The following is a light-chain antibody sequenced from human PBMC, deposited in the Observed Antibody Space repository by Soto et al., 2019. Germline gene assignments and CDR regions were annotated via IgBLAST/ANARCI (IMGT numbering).Light chain of an antibody. J-gene: IGKJ4*01. V-gene: IGKV3-11*01. CDR2: DAT. CDR3: QQRSGWPPRLT. Sequence: EIVLTQSPVTLSLSRGERAILSCRAIQSFSSYLAWYQHKPGQGPRLLIYDATNRAPGIRARFSGSRSGTDFSLTISSLEPEDFAVYYCQQRSGWPPRLTFGGGTKVDIK. CDR1: QSFSSY.